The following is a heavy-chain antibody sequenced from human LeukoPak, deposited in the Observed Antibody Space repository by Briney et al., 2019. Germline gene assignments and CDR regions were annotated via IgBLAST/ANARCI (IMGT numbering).Heavy chain of an antibody. V-gene: IGHV4-59*01. D-gene: IGHD5-18*01. Sequence: PSETLSLTCTVSGGSISSYYWSWIRQPPGKGLEWIGYIYYSGSTNYNPSLKSRVTISVDTSKNQFSLKLSSVTAADTAIYYCARDSYNYGSGSLDYWGRGTLVTVFS. CDR2: IYYSGST. CDR1: GGSISSYY. CDR3: ARDSYNYGSGSLDY. J-gene: IGHJ4*02.